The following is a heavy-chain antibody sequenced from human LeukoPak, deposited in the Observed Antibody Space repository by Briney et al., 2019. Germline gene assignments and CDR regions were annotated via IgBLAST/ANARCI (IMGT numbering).Heavy chain of an antibody. Sequence: GESLKIPCKGSGYTFTNYWIGWVRQMPGKGLEWMAIIYPGDSNTRYSPSFQGQVTISADKSISTAYLQWNSLKASDSAMYYCTKRGLDSWGQGTLATVSS. CDR3: TKRGLDS. J-gene: IGHJ4*02. V-gene: IGHV5-51*01. CDR1: GYTFTNYW. CDR2: IYPGDSNT.